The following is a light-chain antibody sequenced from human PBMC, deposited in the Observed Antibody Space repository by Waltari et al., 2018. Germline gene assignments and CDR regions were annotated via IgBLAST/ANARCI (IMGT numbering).Light chain of an antibody. CDR3: AAWDDSLSGVS. Sequence: QSVLTQPPSASATPGQRVTISRTGSTSNIGNNYVYCYQQLPGTAPKLLIYKNNQRPSGVPDRFSGSQSGTSASLAISGLRSEDEADYYCAAWDDSLSGVSFGGGTKLTVL. J-gene: IGLJ2*01. CDR2: KNN. CDR1: TSNIGNNY. V-gene: IGLV1-47*01.